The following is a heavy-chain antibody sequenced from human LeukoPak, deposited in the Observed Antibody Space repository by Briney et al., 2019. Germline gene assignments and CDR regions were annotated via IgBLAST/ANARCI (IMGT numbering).Heavy chain of an antibody. CDR3: ARVRFGELLYTSFDY. CDR1: GFTFSSYA. V-gene: IGHV3-30*04. D-gene: IGHD3-10*01. J-gene: IGHJ4*02. Sequence: PGGSLRLSCAASGFTFSSYAMHWVRQAPGKGLEWVAVISYDGSNKCYADSVKGRFTISRDNSKNTLYLQMNSLRAEDTAVYYCARVRFGELLYTSFDYWGQGTLVTVSS. CDR2: ISYDGSNK.